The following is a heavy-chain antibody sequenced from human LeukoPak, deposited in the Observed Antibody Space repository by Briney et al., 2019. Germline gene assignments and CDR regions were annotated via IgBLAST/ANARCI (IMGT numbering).Heavy chain of an antibody. J-gene: IGHJ4*02. V-gene: IGHV3-48*04. CDR2: ISNSGSTK. Sequence: GGTLGLSCAASGFTFSSYGMNWIRQAPGKGLEWISYISNSGSTKYYADSVKGRFTISRDNAKNSVFLQMNSLRAEDTAVYYCAAVIDYWGQGTLVTVSS. CDR1: GFTFSSYG. CDR3: AAVIDY.